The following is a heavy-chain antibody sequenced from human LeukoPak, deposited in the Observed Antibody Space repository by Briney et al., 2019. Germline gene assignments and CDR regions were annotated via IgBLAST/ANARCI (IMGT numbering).Heavy chain of an antibody. CDR3: ARGRKQGYSSGWTPLGT. V-gene: IGHV1-2*02. J-gene: IGHJ5*02. D-gene: IGHD6-19*01. CDR2: INPNSGAT. CDR1: GYTFTGYY. Sequence: ASVKVSCKASGYTFTGYYMHWVRQAPGQGLEWMGWINPNSGATKYAQKFQGRVTMTRDTSISTAYMELSRLGSDDTAVYYCARGRKQGYSSGWTPLGTWGQGTLVTVSS.